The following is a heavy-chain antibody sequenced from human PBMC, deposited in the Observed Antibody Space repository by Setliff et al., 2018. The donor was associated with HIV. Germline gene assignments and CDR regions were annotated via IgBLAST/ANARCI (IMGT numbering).Heavy chain of an antibody. CDR1: GFTFNNYW. CDR3: AREVVVITLDYSDY. J-gene: IGHJ4*02. CDR2: IKQDGSEK. V-gene: IGHV3-7*01. Sequence: GGSLRLSCAASGFTFNNYWMNWVRQAPGKGLEWVANIKQDGSEKYYVDSVKGRFTISRDNAKNSLYLQMNSLRAEDTAVYYCAREVVVITLDYSDYWGQGTLVTVS. D-gene: IGHD3-22*01.